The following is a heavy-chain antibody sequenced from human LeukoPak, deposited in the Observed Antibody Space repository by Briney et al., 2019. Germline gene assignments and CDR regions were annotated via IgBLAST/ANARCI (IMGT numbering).Heavy chain of an antibody. CDR2: INHSGST. V-gene: IGHV4-34*01. D-gene: IGHD4-17*01. Sequence: KPSETLSLTCAVYGGSFSGYYWSWIRQPPGKGLEWIGEINHSGSTNYNPSLKSRVTISVDTSKNQFSLKLSSVTAADTAVYYCARGSRYGDYGRYFDLWGRGTLVTVSS. CDR1: GGSFSGYY. J-gene: IGHJ2*01. CDR3: ARGSRYGDYGRYFDL.